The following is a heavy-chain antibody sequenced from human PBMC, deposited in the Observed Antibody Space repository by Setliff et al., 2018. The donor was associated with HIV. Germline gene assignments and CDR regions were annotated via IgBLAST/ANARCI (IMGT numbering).Heavy chain of an antibody. V-gene: IGHV1-18*01. CDR1: GYTLTSYA. CDR2: IDADNGNT. J-gene: IGHJ5*02. CDR3: ARVRTSYNFWVGDVFDP. Sequence: GASVKVSCKASGYTLTSYAITWVRQAPGQGLEWVGWIDADNGNTNYAQKFRGRVTMTTDTSVSTAYLEISSLEAEDTAVYFCARVRTSYNFWVGDVFDPWGQGTLVTVSS. D-gene: IGHD1-1*01.